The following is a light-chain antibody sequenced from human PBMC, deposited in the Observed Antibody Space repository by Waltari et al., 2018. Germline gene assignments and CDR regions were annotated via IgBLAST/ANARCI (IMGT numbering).Light chain of an antibody. CDR1: SSAIGTYDS. CDR3: SSYTSSTTWV. J-gene: IGLJ3*02. CDR2: DVR. Sequence: QSALTQAASVSASPGQSITIPCTGTSSAIGTYDSVSWFQQYPGRAPKLMIYDVRNRPLGVSNRFSGSKSGITASLRISGLLAEDEAYYYCSSYTSSTTWVFGGGTKLTVL. V-gene: IGLV2-14*01.